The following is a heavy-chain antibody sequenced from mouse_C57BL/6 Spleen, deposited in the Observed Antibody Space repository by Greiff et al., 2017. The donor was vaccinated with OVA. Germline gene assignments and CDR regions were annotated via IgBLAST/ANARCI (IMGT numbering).Heavy chain of an antibody. CDR1: GFSLTSYA. D-gene: IGHD3-2*02. Sequence: VQLKESGPGLVAPSQSLSITCTVSGFSLTSYAISWVRQPPGKGLEWLGVIWTGGGTNYYSALKYRLSIRTDNSKSQVFLKMTTLQTDDAARYYCARRDSSGLFAYWGQGTLVTVSA. CDR2: IWTGGGT. CDR3: ARRDSSGLFAY. V-gene: IGHV2-9-1*01. J-gene: IGHJ3*01.